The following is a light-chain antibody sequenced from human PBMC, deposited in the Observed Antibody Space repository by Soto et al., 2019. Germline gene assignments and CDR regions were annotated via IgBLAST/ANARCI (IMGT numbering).Light chain of an antibody. Sequence: EIVLTQSPATLSLSPGDRATLSCRASQSVSTYLAWYQQKPGQAPRLLIYDASNRATGIPARFSGTASGTDFTLTISSLEPEDSALYYCQQRSSWPLTFGGGTKVEIK. CDR3: QQRSSWPLT. CDR2: DAS. CDR1: QSVSTY. J-gene: IGKJ4*02. V-gene: IGKV3-11*01.